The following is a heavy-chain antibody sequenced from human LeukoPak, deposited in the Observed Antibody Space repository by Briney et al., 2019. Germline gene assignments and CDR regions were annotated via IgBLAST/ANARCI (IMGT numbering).Heavy chain of an antibody. CDR1: GFTFSSHG. CDR2: IRYDGSNK. CDR3: ATGYCSSTNCRIDY. Sequence: GGSLRLSCAASGFTFSSHGIHWVRQAPGKGLEWVAFIRYDGSNKYYADSVKGRFTISRDNSKNTLYLQMNSLRAEDTAVYYCATGYCSSTNCRIDYWGQGTLVSVSS. V-gene: IGHV3-30*02. J-gene: IGHJ4*02. D-gene: IGHD2-2*03.